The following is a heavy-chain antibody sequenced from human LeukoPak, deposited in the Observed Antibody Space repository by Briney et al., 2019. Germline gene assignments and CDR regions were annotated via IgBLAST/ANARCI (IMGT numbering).Heavy chain of an antibody. CDR2: ISASGGST. V-gene: IGHV3-23*01. J-gene: IGHJ4*02. CDR1: GFTFSSYA. CDR3: AKDRHGYTYAFFDY. Sequence: PGGSLRLSCAASGFTFSSYAMSWVRQAPGKGLEWVSTISASGGSTYYADSMKGRFTISRDNSKNTLDLQMNSLRAEDTAVYYCAKDRHGYTYAFFDYWGQGTLVTVSP. D-gene: IGHD5-18*01.